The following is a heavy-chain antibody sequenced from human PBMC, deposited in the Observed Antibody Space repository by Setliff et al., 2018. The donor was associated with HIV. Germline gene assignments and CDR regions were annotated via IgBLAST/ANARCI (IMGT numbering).Heavy chain of an antibody. V-gene: IGHV4-38-2*01. CDR2: IYHSGST. D-gene: IGHD2-15*01. CDR3: ARNPCSGGSCPDAFDI. CDR1: GYPISSGYY. Sequence: SETLSLTCAVSGYPISSGYYWGWIRQPPGKGLEWIGSIYHSGSTYYNPSLKSRVTISVDTSKNQFSLKLSSVTAADTAVYYCARNPCSGGSCPDAFDIWGQGTMVT. J-gene: IGHJ3*02.